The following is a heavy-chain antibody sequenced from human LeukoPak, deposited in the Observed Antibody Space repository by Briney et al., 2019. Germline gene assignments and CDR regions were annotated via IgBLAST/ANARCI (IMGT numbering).Heavy chain of an antibody. V-gene: IGHV3-23*01. Sequence: GGSLRLSCAASGFTFSSYAMSWVRQAPGKGLEWVSAISGSGGSTYYADSVKGRFTISRDNSKNTLYLQMNSLRAEDTAVYYCAKQRYFDWFPSWGNWFDPWGQGTLVTVSS. CDR3: AKQRYFDWFPSWGNWFDP. D-gene: IGHD3-9*01. CDR2: ISGSGGST. CDR1: GFTFSSYA. J-gene: IGHJ5*02.